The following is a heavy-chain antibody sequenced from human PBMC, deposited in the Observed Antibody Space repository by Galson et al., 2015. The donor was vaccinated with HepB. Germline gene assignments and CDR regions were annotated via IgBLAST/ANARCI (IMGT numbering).Heavy chain of an antibody. D-gene: IGHD2-15*01. CDR3: ARGALVGVVGGSQNNWFAP. V-gene: IGHV1-18*01. Sequence: SVKVSCKASGYTFTHYGVSWVRQAPGQGLEWMGWIGTYNGNTKYARKFQGRVTMTTDTFTSTAYMELRSLRSDDTAFYYCARGALVGVVGGSQNNWFAPWGQGTLVTVSS. CDR1: GYTFTHYG. J-gene: IGHJ5*02. CDR2: IGTYNGNT.